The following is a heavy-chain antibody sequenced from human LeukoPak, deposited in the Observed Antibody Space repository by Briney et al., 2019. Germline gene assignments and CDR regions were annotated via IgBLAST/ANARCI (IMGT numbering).Heavy chain of an antibody. CDR3: AKDPDIVVVPAALDY. Sequence: GGSLRLSCAASGFTFSSYAMSWVRQAPGKGLEWVSAIGGSGGSTYYADSVKGRFTISRDNSKNTLYLQMNSLRAEDTAVYYCAKDPDIVVVPAALDYWGQGTLVTVSS. D-gene: IGHD2-2*01. CDR2: IGGSGGST. CDR1: GFTFSSYA. J-gene: IGHJ4*02. V-gene: IGHV3-23*01.